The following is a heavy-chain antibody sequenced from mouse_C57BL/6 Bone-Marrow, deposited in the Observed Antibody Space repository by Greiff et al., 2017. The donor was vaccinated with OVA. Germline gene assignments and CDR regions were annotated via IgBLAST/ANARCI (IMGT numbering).Heavy chain of an antibody. D-gene: IGHD1-1*01. Sequence: EVKLEESGGGLVQPGGSMKLSCAASGFTFSDAWMDWVRQSPEKGLEWVAEMRNKANNHATYYAESVKGRFTISRDDSKSRFYLKMNSLRAEGTGIYYCTRPAGSSSLFDYWGQGTTLTVSS. CDR2: MRNKANNHAT. J-gene: IGHJ2*01. CDR3: TRPAGSSSLFDY. V-gene: IGHV6-6*01. CDR1: GFTFSDAW.